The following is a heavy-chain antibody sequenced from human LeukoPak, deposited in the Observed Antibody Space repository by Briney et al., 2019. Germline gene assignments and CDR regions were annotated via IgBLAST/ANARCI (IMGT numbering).Heavy chain of an antibody. D-gene: IGHD6-13*01. V-gene: IGHV1-69*04. CDR1: GGTFSSYA. CDR3: ATTYSSSWYYPFDY. CDR2: IIPILGIA. J-gene: IGHJ4*02. Sequence: GASVKVSCKASGGTFSSYAISWVRQAPGQGLEWMGRIIPILGIANYAQKSQGRVTITADKSTSTAYMELSSLRSEDTAVYYCATTYSSSWYYPFDYWGQGTLVTVSS.